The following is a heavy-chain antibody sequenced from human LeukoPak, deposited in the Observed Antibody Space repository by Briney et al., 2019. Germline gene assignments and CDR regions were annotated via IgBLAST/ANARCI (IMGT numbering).Heavy chain of an antibody. V-gene: IGHV4-34*01. CDR1: GGSFSGYY. CDR2: INHSGST. J-gene: IGHJ4*02. D-gene: IGHD6-6*01. CDR3: ARGGLFSSVDY. Sequence: SETLSLTCAVYGGSFSGYYWSWIRQPPEKGLEWIGEINHSGSTNYNPSLKSRVTISVDTSKNQFSLKLSSVTAADTAVYYCARGGLFSSVDYWGQGTLVTVSS.